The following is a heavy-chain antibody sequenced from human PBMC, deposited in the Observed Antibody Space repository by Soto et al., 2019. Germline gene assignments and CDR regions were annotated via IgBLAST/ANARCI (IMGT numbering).Heavy chain of an antibody. CDR3: ARGGYGSGSYFAWRFDY. Sequence: SETLSLTCAVSDGSISSGDYSWCWIRQPPGKGLEWIGYIYHSGSTYYNPSLKTRVTLPVDRSKNQFSLKLSSVTAADTAVYYCARGGYGSGSYFAWRFDYWGQGTLVTVSS. CDR1: DGSISSGDYS. D-gene: IGHD3-10*01. CDR2: IYHSGST. J-gene: IGHJ4*02. V-gene: IGHV4-30-2*01.